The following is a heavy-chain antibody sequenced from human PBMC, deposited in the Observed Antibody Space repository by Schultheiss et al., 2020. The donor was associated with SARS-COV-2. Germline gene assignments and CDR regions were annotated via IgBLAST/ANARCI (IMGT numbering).Heavy chain of an antibody. V-gene: IGHV1-2*06. Sequence: ASVKVSCKASGYTFTGYYMHWVRQAPGQGLEWMGRINPNSGGTNYAQKLQGRVTMTTDTSTSTAYMELSSLRSEDTAVYYCARDMTTVTIDAFDIWGQGTMVTVSS. CDR2: INPNSGGT. D-gene: IGHD4-17*01. J-gene: IGHJ3*02. CDR3: ARDMTTVTIDAFDI. CDR1: GYTFTGYY.